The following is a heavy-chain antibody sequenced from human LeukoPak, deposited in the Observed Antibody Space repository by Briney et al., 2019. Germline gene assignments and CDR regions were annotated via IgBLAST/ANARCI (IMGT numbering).Heavy chain of an antibody. CDR3: AKALPHYGSGSYSGS. CDR1: GFTFSRNG. Sequence: GGSLRLSCAASGFTFSRNGMHWVRQAPGKGLEWVPCKRYDGSKKYCAESVKGRITVSRDNSKNTVYLKVNSLRAEDTAVYYCAKALPHYGSGSYSGSWGRGSLVIVSS. D-gene: IGHD3-10*01. CDR2: KRYDGSKK. V-gene: IGHV3-30*02. J-gene: IGHJ1*01.